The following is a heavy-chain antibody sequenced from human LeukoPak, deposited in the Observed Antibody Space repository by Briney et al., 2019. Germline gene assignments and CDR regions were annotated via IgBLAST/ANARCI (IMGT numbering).Heavy chain of an antibody. CDR2: ITGSSDYI. CDR3: AKFKGHYGDSEYYFDY. J-gene: IGHJ4*02. CDR1: GFTFSRCS. D-gene: IGHD3-10*01. V-gene: IGHV3-21*01. Sequence: TGGSLRLSCAASGFTFSRCSVNWVRQAPGKGLEWVSCITGSSDYIFYADSVRGRFTIPRDNAKNSLYLQMNSLRAEDTAVYYCAKFKGHYGDSEYYFDYWGQGTLVTVSS.